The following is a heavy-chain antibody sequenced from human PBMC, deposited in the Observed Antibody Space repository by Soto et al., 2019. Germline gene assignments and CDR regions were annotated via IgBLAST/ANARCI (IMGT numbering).Heavy chain of an antibody. V-gene: IGHV1-18*01. D-gene: IGHD6-19*01. CDR2: INAYNGNT. J-gene: IGHJ4*02. Sequence: EASVKVSCEDSGYTFTSYGISWVRQAPGQGLEWMGWINAYNGNTNYAQKFQGRVTMTTHTSTSTAYMELRSLGSDDTAVYYCARGPSSGWPYFFDYWGLGTLVTVSS. CDR3: ARGPSSGWPYFFDY. CDR1: GYTFTSYG.